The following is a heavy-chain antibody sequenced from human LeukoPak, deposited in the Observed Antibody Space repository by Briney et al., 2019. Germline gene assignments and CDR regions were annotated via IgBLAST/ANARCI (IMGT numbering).Heavy chain of an antibody. J-gene: IGHJ4*02. Sequence: PGGSLRLSCAASGFTFSILAMNWVRQAPGEGLEWVSAISGDGTSTYYADSVKGRFTIFRDTSKNILYLQMNSLRAEDTAVYYCAKMSYGVAGKPFVDYWGQGTLVTVSS. CDR2: ISGDGTST. CDR1: GFTFSILA. D-gene: IGHD6-19*01. CDR3: AKMSYGVAGKPFVDY. V-gene: IGHV3-23*01.